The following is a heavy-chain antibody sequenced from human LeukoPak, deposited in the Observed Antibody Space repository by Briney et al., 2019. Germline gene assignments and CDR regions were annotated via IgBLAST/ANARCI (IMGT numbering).Heavy chain of an antibody. J-gene: IGHJ6*04. CDR1: GGTFSSYA. Sequence: GASVKVSCKASGGTFSSYAISWVRQAPGQGLEWMGGIIPIFGTANYAQKFQGRVTITADESTSTAYMDLSSLRSEATAVYYCASLITRIKQQLVQDYYYGMDVWGKGTTVTVSS. V-gene: IGHV1-69*13. CDR2: IIPIFGTA. D-gene: IGHD6-13*01. CDR3: ASLITRIKQQLVQDYYYGMDV.